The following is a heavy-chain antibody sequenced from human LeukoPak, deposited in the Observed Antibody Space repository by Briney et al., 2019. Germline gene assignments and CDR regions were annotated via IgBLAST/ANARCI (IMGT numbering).Heavy chain of an antibody. Sequence: PSETLSLTCTVSGGSISGSSYYWGWIRQPPGKGLEWIESIYYSGSTYYNPSLKSRVTISVDTSKNQFSLRLSSVTAADTAVYYCARQIAARPSYFDYWGQGTLVTVSS. V-gene: IGHV4-39*01. CDR2: IYYSGST. J-gene: IGHJ4*02. D-gene: IGHD6-6*01. CDR3: ARQIAARPSYFDY. CDR1: GGSISGSSYY.